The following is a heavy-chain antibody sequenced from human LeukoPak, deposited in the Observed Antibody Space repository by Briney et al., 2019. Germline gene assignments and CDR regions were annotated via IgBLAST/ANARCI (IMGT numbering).Heavy chain of an antibody. Sequence: SVKVSCKASGYTFTSYDINWVRQATGQGLEWMGRIIPILGIANYAQKFQGRVTITADKSTSTAYMELSSLRSEDTAVYYCARGRPDYGGKPDDYWGQGTLVTVSS. CDR3: ARGRPDYGGKPDDY. D-gene: IGHD4-23*01. CDR1: GYTFTSYD. CDR2: IIPILGIA. J-gene: IGHJ4*02. V-gene: IGHV1-69*04.